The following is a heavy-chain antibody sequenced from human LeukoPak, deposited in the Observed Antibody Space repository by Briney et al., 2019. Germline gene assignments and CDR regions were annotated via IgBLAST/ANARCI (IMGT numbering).Heavy chain of an antibody. CDR2: ISYNGSNK. J-gene: IGHJ3*02. D-gene: IGHD5-18*01. CDR1: GFTFSSYG. CDR3: AKRGRKGYSYGSDAFDI. Sequence: GGSLRLSCAASGFTFSSYGMHWVRQAPGKGLEWVAVISYNGSNKYYADSVKGRFTISRDNSKNTLYLQMNSLRAEDTAVYYCAKRGRKGYSYGSDAFDIWGQGTMVTVSS. V-gene: IGHV3-30*18.